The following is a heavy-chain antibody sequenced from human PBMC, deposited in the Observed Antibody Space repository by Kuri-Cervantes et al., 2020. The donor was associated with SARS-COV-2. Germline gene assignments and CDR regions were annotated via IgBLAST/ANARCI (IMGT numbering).Heavy chain of an antibody. CDR2: IYYSGST. V-gene: IGHV4-59*12. D-gene: IGHD7-27*01. Sequence: ESLKISCTVSGGSISSYYWSWIRQPPGKGLEWIGYIYYSGSTNYNPSLKSRVTTSVDTSKNQFSLKLSSVTAADTAVYYCARELTNWGSGGSAYDAFDIWGQGTMVTVSS. CDR3: ARELTNWGSGGSAYDAFDI. CDR1: GGSISSYY. J-gene: IGHJ3*02.